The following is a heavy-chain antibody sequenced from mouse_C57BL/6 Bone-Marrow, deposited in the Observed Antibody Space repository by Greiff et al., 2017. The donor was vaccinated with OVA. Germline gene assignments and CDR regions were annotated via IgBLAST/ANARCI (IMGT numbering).Heavy chain of an antibody. J-gene: IGHJ4*01. CDR1: GFTFSDYG. V-gene: IGHV5-17*01. CDR2: ISSGSSTI. Sequence: DVQLVESGGGLVKPGGSLKLSCAASGFTFSDYGMHWVRQAPEKGLEWVAYISSGSSTIYYADTVKGRFTISRDNAKNTLFLQMTSLRSEDTAMYYCARFYYGVYYAMDYWGQGTAVTVSS. CDR3: ARFYYGVYYAMDY. D-gene: IGHD1-1*01.